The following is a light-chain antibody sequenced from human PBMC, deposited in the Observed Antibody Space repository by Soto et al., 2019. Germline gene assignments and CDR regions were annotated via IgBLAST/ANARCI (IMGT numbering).Light chain of an antibody. CDR2: DVS. CDR1: SSDVGAYNY. CDR3: CSYAGNMYV. J-gene: IGLJ1*01. V-gene: IGLV2-11*01. Sequence: QSALTQPRSVSGSPGQSVTISCTGSSSDVGAYNYVSWYQQHPGKAPKLMIFDVSKRPSGVPDRFSGSKSGSTASLTISGLQAEDEADYYCCSYAGNMYVVGSGTKVTVL.